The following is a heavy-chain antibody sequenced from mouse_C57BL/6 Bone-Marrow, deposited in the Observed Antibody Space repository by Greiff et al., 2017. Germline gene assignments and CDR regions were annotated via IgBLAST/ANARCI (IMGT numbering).Heavy chain of an antibody. V-gene: IGHV5-6*01. J-gene: IGHJ2*01. CDR3: ARCSYYFDY. D-gene: IGHD1-1*01. CDR1: GFTFRSYG. Sequence: EVKLVESGGDLVKPGGSLKLSCAASGFTFRSYGMSWVRQTPDKRLEWVATISSGGSYTYYPDSVKGRFTISRDNAKNTLYLQMSSLKSEDTAMYYCARCSYYFDYWGQGTTLTVSS. CDR2: ISSGGSYT.